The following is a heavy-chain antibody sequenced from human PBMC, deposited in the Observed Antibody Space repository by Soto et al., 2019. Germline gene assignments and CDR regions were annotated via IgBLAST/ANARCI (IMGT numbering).Heavy chain of an antibody. Sequence: GGSLRLSCEASGFTVSSNYMSWVRQAPGKGLEWVSVIYSGGGTYYADAVRGRFTVSRDNAKNSLYLQMNSLRAEDTAVYYFSREPSYYGSGSFYYFDSWGQGTQVTVSS. V-gene: IGHV3-53*01. D-gene: IGHD3-10*01. CDR3: SREPSYYGSGSFYYFDS. CDR2: IYSGGGT. CDR1: GFTVSSNY. J-gene: IGHJ4*02.